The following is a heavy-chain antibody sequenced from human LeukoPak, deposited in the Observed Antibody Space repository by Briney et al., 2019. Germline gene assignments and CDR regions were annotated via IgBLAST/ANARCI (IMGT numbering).Heavy chain of an antibody. Sequence: GGSLRLSCAASGFTFSSYAMSWVRQAPGKGLEWVSAISGSGGSTYYADSVKGRFTISRDNSKNTLYLQMNSLRAEDTAVYYCAKGPYYYDSSGYYIGSPFDYWGQGTLVTVSS. D-gene: IGHD3-22*01. J-gene: IGHJ4*02. CDR2: ISGSGGST. CDR3: AKGPYYYDSSGYYIGSPFDY. CDR1: GFTFSSYA. V-gene: IGHV3-23*01.